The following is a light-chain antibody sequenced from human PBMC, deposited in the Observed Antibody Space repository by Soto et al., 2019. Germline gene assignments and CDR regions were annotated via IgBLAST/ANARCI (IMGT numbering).Light chain of an antibody. V-gene: IGLV2-8*01. J-gene: IGLJ1*01. Sequence: QSVLTQPPSASGSPGQSVSISCTGTSSDVGAYNYVSWYQQHPGKAPKLMIYDVSKRPPGVPDRFSGSKSGNTASLTVSGLQAEDEADYYCSSYAGSVYVFGTGTKVTVL. CDR1: SSDVGAYNY. CDR3: SSYAGSVYV. CDR2: DVS.